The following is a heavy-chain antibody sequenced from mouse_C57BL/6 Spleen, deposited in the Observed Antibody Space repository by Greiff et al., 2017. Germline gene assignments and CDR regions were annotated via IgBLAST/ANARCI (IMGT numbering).Heavy chain of an antibody. CDR2: IYPRDGST. Sequence: VQLQESGPELVKPGASVKLSCKASGYTFTSYDINWVKQRPGQGLEWIGWIYPRDGSTKYNEKFKGKATLTVDTSSSTAYMELHSLTSEDSAVYFCARLGIYYGNLYYFDCWGQSTTLTVSS. D-gene: IGHD2-1*01. CDR1: GYTFTSYD. J-gene: IGHJ2*01. V-gene: IGHV1-85*01. CDR3: ARLGIYYGNLYYFDC.